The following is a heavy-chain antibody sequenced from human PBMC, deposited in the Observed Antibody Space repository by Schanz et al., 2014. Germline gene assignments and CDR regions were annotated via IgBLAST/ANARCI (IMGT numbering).Heavy chain of an antibody. Sequence: QVQLVQSGGEVKKPGASATVSCKASGYTFNNHGISWVRQAPGQGPEWMGWISAFDDKTDYAQNFQGRLIMTTDTSTTTVYMELRGLRSDDTAVYYCAKAADWPVTRFDPWGQGTLVTVSS. D-gene: IGHD3-9*01. V-gene: IGHV1-18*01. CDR2: ISAFDDKT. J-gene: IGHJ5*02. CDR1: GYTFNNHG. CDR3: AKAADWPVTRFDP.